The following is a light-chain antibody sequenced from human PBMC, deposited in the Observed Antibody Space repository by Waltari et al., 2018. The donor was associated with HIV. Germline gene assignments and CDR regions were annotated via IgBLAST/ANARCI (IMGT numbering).Light chain of an antibody. CDR1: SLDVGLYPL. V-gene: IGLV2-23*02. CDR3: CSYAGDAFLYV. Sequence: QSALSQPASVSGSLGQSVTVSCSGTSLDVGLYPLISWYQYPPGNGPELLVHEIKKRPSGGSDRFAGSRSGNTAFLTISGLQPDDEASYFCCSYAGDAFLYVCGSGTTVTVL. J-gene: IGLJ6*01. CDR2: EIK.